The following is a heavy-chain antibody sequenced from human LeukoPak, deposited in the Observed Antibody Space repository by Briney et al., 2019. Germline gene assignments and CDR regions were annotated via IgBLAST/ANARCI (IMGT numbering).Heavy chain of an antibody. J-gene: IGHJ4*02. CDR3: GREGSSRTIDY. D-gene: IGHD1/OR15-1a*01. V-gene: IGHV3-23*01. CDR1: GFTFTSYS. CDR2: ISGGGGST. Sequence: GGSLRLSCAASGFTFTSYSMNWVRQAPGKGLEWVSTISGGGGSTYYAESVKGRFTVSKDNSRNTLHLQMDSLRTDDTAVYYCGREGSSRTIDYWGQGTLVRVSS.